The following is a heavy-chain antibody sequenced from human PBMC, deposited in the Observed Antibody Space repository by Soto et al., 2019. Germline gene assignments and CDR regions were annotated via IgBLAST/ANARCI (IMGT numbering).Heavy chain of an antibody. CDR3: ARHPIGSSWYSI. V-gene: IGHV4-39*01. CDR1: GGSISSSSYY. Sequence: QLQLQESGPGLVKPSETLSLTCTVSGGSISSSSYYWGWIRQPPGKGLEWIWSIYYSGSTYYNPSLKSRVTISVDTSKNQFSLKLSSVTAADTAVYYCARHPIGSSWYSIWGQGTLVTVSS. CDR2: IYYSGST. D-gene: IGHD6-13*01. J-gene: IGHJ4*02.